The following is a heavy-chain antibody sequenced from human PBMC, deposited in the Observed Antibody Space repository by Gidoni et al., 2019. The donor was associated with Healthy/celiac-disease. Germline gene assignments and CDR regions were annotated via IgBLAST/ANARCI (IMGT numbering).Heavy chain of an antibody. Sequence: QVQLQQWGAGLLKPSETLSLTCAVYGWSFSGSYWRWIRQPPGKGLEWIGEINHSGSTNYNPSLKSRVTISIDTSKNQFSLKLSSVTAADTAVYYCAGVSRRGVARGFDYWGQGTLVTVSS. D-gene: IGHD2-15*01. V-gene: IGHV4-34*01. CDR3: AGVSRRGVARGFDY. J-gene: IGHJ4*02. CDR2: INHSGST. CDR1: GWSFSGSY.